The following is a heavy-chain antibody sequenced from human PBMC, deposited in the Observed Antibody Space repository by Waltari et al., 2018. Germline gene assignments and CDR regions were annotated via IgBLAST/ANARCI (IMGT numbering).Heavy chain of an antibody. Sequence: QVQPQQWGAGLLKPSETLSLTCAVYGGSFSGYYWSWIRQPPGKGLEWIGEINHSGSTNYNPSLKSRVTISVDTSKNQFSLKLSSVTAADTAVYYCARQSMIVLNDAFDIWGQGTMVTVSS. J-gene: IGHJ3*02. V-gene: IGHV4-34*01. CDR3: ARQSMIVLNDAFDI. CDR2: INHSGST. D-gene: IGHD3-22*01. CDR1: GGSFSGYY.